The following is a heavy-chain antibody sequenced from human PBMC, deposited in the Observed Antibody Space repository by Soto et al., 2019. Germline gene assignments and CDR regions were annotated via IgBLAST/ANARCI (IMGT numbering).Heavy chain of an antibody. CDR1: GLTFSSYA. CDR3: AKRKYCPSTTCFDY. CDR2: ISGSGDAT. Sequence: PGGSLRLSCAASGLTFSSYAMSWVRQAPGKGLEWVSSISGSGDATYYADSVKGRFTISTDDSENTLYLQMSSLRAEDTAVYYCAKRKYCPSTTCFDYWGQGTQVTVSS. D-gene: IGHD2-2*01. J-gene: IGHJ4*02. V-gene: IGHV3-23*01.